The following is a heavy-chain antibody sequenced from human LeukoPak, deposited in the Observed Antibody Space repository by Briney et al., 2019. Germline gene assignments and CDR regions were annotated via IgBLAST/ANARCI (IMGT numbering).Heavy chain of an antibody. V-gene: IGHV3-33*01. Sequence: GGSLRLSCAASGFTFSSYGMHWVRQAPGKGLEWVAVIWYDGSNKYYADSVKGRFTISRDNSKNTLYLQMNSLRAEDTAVYYCARGRTPVGYSYAFNWFDPWGQGTLVTVSS. D-gene: IGHD5-18*01. CDR1: GFTFSSYG. J-gene: IGHJ5*02. CDR3: ARGRTPVGYSYAFNWFDP. CDR2: IWYDGSNK.